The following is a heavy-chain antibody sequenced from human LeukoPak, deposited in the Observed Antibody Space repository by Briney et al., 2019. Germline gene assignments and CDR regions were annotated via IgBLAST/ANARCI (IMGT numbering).Heavy chain of an antibody. J-gene: IGHJ4*02. CDR3: AKEGRSLQTY. V-gene: IGHV3-7*03. CDR1: GFPFSSYW. D-gene: IGHD5-24*01. Sequence: GGSLRLSCVASGFPFSSYWMTWVRQAPGKGLEWVANIKEDGTETYYVDSVKGRFTISRDNAKNSLYLQMNSLRVEDTAVYYCAKEGRSLQTYWGQGTLVTVSS. CDR2: IKEDGTET.